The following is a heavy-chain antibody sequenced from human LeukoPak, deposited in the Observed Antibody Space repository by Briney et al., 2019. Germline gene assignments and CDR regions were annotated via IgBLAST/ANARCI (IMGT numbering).Heavy chain of an antibody. Sequence: SETLSLTCTVSGGSISSYYWSWIRQPPGKRLEWIGHIYYSGSTNYNPSLKSRVTISVDTSENQFSLKLSSVTAADTAVYYCASRSSIWSGYQDTLYYFDSWGQGTLVTVSS. CDR2: IYYSGST. D-gene: IGHD3-3*01. V-gene: IGHV4-59*01. CDR3: ASRSSIWSGYQDTLYYFDS. J-gene: IGHJ4*02. CDR1: GGSISSYY.